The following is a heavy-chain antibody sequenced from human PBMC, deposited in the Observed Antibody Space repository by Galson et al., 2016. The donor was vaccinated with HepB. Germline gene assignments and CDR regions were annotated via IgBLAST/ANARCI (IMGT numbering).Heavy chain of an antibody. V-gene: IGHV1-18*01. CDR1: GYTFNSYG. CDR2: INVYNENT. Sequence: SVKVSCKASGYTFNSYGISWVRQAPGQGLEWMGWINVYNENTNYEQKFQGRVTMTTDTSTSTAYMELKSLRSDDTAVYYCARDGPGNRGPNWFDPWGQGTLVTVSS. D-gene: IGHD1-14*01. J-gene: IGHJ5*02. CDR3: ARDGPGNRGPNWFDP.